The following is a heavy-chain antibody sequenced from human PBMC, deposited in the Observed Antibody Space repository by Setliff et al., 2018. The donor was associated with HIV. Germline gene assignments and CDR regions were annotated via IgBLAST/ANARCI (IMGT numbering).Heavy chain of an antibody. Sequence: SETLSLTCTVSGGSISSGSYYWSWIRQPAGKGLEWFGRIYTSGSTNYNPSLKSRVTISVDTSKNQFSLKLSSVTAADTAVYYCARGGSGSPFDYWGQGTLVTVSS. D-gene: IGHD1-26*01. CDR3: ARGGSGSPFDY. J-gene: IGHJ4*02. CDR2: IYTSGST. V-gene: IGHV4-61*02. CDR1: GGSISSGSYY.